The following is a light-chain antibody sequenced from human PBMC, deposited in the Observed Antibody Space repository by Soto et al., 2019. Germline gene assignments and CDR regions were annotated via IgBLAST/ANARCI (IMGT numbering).Light chain of an antibody. J-gene: IGKJ4*01. Sequence: DIVLTQSPATLSLSRGGRVTLSCRASQSFSNYLLACYQQKRCQAPRLLIFNAATKATGITDMLSGSGSGADFTLTISRLEPEDLKVYHCQQYASSLLTFGGGTTVEIK. CDR3: QQYASSLLT. V-gene: IGKV3-20*01. CDR1: QSFSNYL. CDR2: NAA.